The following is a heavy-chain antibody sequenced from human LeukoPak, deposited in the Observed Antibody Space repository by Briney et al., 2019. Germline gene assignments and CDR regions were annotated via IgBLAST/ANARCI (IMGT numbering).Heavy chain of an antibody. J-gene: IGHJ4*02. D-gene: IGHD3-3*01. CDR3: AREMFWSGYFSNLHFDY. V-gene: IGHV3-21*01. Sequence: GGSLRLSCAASEFTFSSYNMNWVRQAPGKGLEWVSSISSSSAYIYYADSVKGRFTISGDNAKNSLYLQMNSLRAEDTAVYYCAREMFWSGYFSNLHFDYWGQGALVTVSS. CDR2: ISSSSAYI. CDR1: EFTFSSYN.